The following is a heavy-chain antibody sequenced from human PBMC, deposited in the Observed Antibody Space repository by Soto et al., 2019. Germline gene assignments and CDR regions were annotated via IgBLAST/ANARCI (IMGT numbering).Heavy chain of an antibody. Sequence: QVQLQESGPGLVKPSQTLSLTCTVSGGSISSGDYYWSWIRQPPGKGLEWIGYIYYSGSTYYNPSLKIRVTISVDTSKNQFSLKRSSVTAADTAVYYCARDDYSNSMTSDYYGMDVWGQGTTVTVSS. CDR3: ARDDYSNSMTSDYYGMDV. CDR1: GGSISSGDYY. V-gene: IGHV4-30-4*01. D-gene: IGHD4-4*01. J-gene: IGHJ6*02. CDR2: IYYSGST.